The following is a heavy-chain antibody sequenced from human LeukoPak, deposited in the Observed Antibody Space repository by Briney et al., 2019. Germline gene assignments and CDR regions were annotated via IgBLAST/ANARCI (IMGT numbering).Heavy chain of an antibody. J-gene: IGHJ4*02. V-gene: IGHV3-9*01. CDR2: ISWNSGSI. D-gene: IGHD3-22*01. CDR1: GFTFDDYA. CDR3: AKDNRSDYDSSGYDY. Sequence: GGSLRLSCAASGFTFDDYAMRWVRQAPGKGLEWVSGISWNSGSIGYADSVKGRFTISRDNAKNSLYLQMNSLRAEDTALYYCAKDNRSDYDSSGYDYWGQGTLVTVSS.